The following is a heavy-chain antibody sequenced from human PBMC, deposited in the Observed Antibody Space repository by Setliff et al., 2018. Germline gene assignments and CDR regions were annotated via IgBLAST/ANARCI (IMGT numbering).Heavy chain of an antibody. CDR1: EFTVNSNF. Sequence: PGGSLRLSCVGSEFTVNSNFMTWVRQAPGKGLEWLSVIYVGGKTFYADSVKGRFTISRDDSKNTLSLHLSSLRPDDTATYFRARQSGLGGRNLKDGTFYGVDVWGQGVMVTVSS. CDR3: ARQSGLGGRNLKDGTFYGVDV. D-gene: IGHD1-1*01. J-gene: IGHJ6*02. V-gene: IGHV3-66*04. CDR2: IYVGGKT.